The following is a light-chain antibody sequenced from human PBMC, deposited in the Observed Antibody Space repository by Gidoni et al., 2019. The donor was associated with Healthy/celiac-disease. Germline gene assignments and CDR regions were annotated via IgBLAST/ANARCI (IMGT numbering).Light chain of an antibody. CDR3: QQYDNLSLT. J-gene: IGKJ4*01. CDR1: QDISNY. CDR2: DAS. V-gene: IGKV1-33*01. Sequence: DIQMTKSPSSLSASVGDRVTITCQASQDISNYLNWYQQKPGKAPKLLIYDASNLETGVPSRFSGSGSGTDFTLTISSLQPEDIATYYCQQYDNLSLTFGGGTKVEIK.